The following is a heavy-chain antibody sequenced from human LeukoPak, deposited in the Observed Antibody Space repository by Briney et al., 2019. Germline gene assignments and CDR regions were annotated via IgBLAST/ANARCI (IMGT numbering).Heavy chain of an antibody. CDR2: MNPNSGNT. CDR1: GYTFTSYD. V-gene: IGHV1-8*01. D-gene: IGHD2-15*01. CDR3: ARCSAERNCSGGSCYLYYYYYYYMDV. Sequence: EASVKVSCKASGYTFTSYDINWVRQATGQGLEWMGWMNPNSGNTGYAQKFQGRVTMTRNTSISTAYMELSSLRSEDTAVYYCARCSAERNCSGGSCYLYYYYYYYMDVWGKGTTVTISS. J-gene: IGHJ6*03.